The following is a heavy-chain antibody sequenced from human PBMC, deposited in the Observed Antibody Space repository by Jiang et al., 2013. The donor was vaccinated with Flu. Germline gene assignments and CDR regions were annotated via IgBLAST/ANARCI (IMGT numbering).Heavy chain of an antibody. J-gene: IGHJ5*02. CDR1: GYTFTSHY. CDR2: INPSGSSR. D-gene: IGHD7-27*01. V-gene: IGHV1-46*01. Sequence: SGAEVKNPGASLKVSCKASGYTFTSHYMHWVRQAPGQGLEWMGLINPSGSSRWYAQKFQGRVIMTRDTSTSTDYMELHSLKFEDTAMYYCARPHNRSHWGWFGPWGQGTLVTVSS. CDR3: ARPHNRSHWGWFGP.